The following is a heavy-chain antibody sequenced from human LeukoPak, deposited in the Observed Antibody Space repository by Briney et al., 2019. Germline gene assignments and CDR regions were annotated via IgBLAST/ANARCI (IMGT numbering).Heavy chain of an antibody. J-gene: IGHJ4*02. Sequence: ASVKVSCKASGYTFTGYYMHWVRQAPGQGLEWMGWINPNSGGTNYAQKSQGWVTMTRDTSISTAYMELSRLRSDDTAVYYCARRNYYESSGYVNFDFWGQGTLVTVSS. CDR2: INPNSGGT. V-gene: IGHV1-2*04. CDR1: GYTFTGYY. D-gene: IGHD3-22*01. CDR3: ARRNYYESSGYVNFDF.